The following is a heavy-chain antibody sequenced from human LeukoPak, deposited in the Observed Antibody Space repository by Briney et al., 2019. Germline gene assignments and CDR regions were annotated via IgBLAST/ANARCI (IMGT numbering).Heavy chain of an antibody. CDR1: GFTFSSYA. D-gene: IGHD2-21*01. V-gene: IGHV3-23*01. Sequence: GGSLRLSCAASGFTFSSYAMSWVRQAPGKGLGWVSAISGSGGSTYYADSVKGRFTISRDNSKSTLYLQMNSLRAEDTAVYYCAKGVVVPRNFDYWGQGTLVTVSS. CDR3: AKGVVVPRNFDY. J-gene: IGHJ4*02. CDR2: ISGSGGST.